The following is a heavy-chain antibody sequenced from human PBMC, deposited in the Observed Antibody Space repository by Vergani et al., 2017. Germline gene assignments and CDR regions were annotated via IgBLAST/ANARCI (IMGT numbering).Heavy chain of an antibody. CDR2: IHPADSDT. CDR1: GYSFTNYW. J-gene: IGHJ4*02. V-gene: IGHV5-51*01. CDR3: ARLYGRDSSGSKYFDY. Sequence: EVQLVQSGAEVKKPGESLKISCQISGYSFTNYWIGWVRQMPGKGLEWMGIIHPADSDTGYSPSFQGQVTISVDKSLSTAYLQRSSLRASDSAMYYCARLYGRDSSGSKYFDYWDQGTLVTVSS. D-gene: IGHD3-22*01.